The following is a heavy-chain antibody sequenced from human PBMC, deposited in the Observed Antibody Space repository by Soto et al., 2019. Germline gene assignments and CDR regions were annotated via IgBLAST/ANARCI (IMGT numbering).Heavy chain of an antibody. V-gene: IGHV3-9*01. CDR2: ISGNGRFI. J-gene: IGHJ4*02. CDR3: AKDWGNYYYFDY. Sequence: DVQLVESGGGLVQPGRSLRLSCVASGFTFEDYSMHWVRQAPGKGLEWVSGISGNGRFIGYADSVKGRFTISRDNAKNSLYLEIDSLRVEDTALYYCAKDWGNYYYFDYWGRGTLVTVSS. CDR1: GFTFEDYS. D-gene: IGHD3-16*01.